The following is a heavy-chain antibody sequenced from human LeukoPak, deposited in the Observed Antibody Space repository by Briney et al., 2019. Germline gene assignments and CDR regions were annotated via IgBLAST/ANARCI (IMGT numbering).Heavy chain of an antibody. CDR3: ATDRLGGWGSSDH. CDR1: GFTFSSYG. CDR2: ISSSSSYI. V-gene: IGHV3-21*01. J-gene: IGHJ4*02. Sequence: PGGSLRLSCAASGFTFSSYGMNWVRQAPGKGLEWVSSISSSSSYIYYADSVKGRFTISRDNAKNSLYLQMNSLRADDTAVYYCATDRLGGWGSSDHWGQGTLVTVSS. D-gene: IGHD6-6*01.